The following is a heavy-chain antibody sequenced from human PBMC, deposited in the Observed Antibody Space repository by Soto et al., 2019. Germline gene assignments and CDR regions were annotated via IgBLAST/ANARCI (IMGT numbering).Heavy chain of an antibody. Sequence: ASVKVSCKASGYTFTGYYMHWVRQAPGQGLEWMGWINPIFGTANYAQKFQGRVTITADESTSTAYMELSSLRSEDTAVYYCARAAEYGDYLGGGAFDIWGQGTMVTVSS. J-gene: IGHJ3*02. V-gene: IGHV1-69*13. CDR1: GYTFTGYY. CDR3: ARAAEYGDYLGGGAFDI. CDR2: INPIFGTA. D-gene: IGHD4-17*01.